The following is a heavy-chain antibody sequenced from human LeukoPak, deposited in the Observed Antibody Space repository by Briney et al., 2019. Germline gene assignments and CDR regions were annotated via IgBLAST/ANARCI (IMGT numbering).Heavy chain of an antibody. J-gene: IGHJ4*02. CDR1: GITFSSSW. CDR2: IKPDGSVK. CDR3: ARDQPDPAGTGPRFDY. D-gene: IGHD1-1*01. V-gene: IGHV3-7*01. Sequence: GGSLRLSCVASGITFSSSWMSWVRQAPGKGLEWVANIKPDGSVKYYADSVKGRFTISRDNAENSLYLQMNSLRTEDTAVYYCARDQPDPAGTGPRFDYWGQGSLVTVSS.